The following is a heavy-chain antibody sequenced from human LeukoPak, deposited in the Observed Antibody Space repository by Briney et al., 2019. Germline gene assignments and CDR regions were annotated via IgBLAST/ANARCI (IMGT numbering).Heavy chain of an antibody. V-gene: IGHV4-31*03. Sequence: SQTLSLTCTVSGGSISSGGYYLSWIRQHPGKGLEWIVYIYYSGSTYYNPSLKSRVTISVDTSKNQFSLKLSSVTAADTAVYYCARDSYGSGSYYNRGMDVWGQGTTVTVSS. CDR2: IYYSGST. CDR1: GGSISSGGYY. D-gene: IGHD3-10*01. J-gene: IGHJ6*02. CDR3: ARDSYGSGSYYNRGMDV.